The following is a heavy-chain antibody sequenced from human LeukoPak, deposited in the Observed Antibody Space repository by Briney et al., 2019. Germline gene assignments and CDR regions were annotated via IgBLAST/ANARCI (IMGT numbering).Heavy chain of an antibody. D-gene: IGHD3-22*01. CDR3: ASHGDDSSGYYYRPLGY. CDR2: ISSSSSYT. V-gene: IGHV3-11*03. Sequence: GGSLRLPCAASGFTFSDYYMSWIRQAPGKGLEWVSYISSSSSYTNYADSVKGRFTISRDNAKNSLYLQMNSLRAEDTAVYYCASHGDDSSGYYYRPLGYWGQGTLVTVSS. CDR1: GFTFSDYY. J-gene: IGHJ4*02.